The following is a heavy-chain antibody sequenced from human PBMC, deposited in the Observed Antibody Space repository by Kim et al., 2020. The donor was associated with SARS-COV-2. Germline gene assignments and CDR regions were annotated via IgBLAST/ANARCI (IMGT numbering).Heavy chain of an antibody. CDR3: ARDLEGIGGYSYGYGVGN. CDR2: IYHSGST. CDR1: GYSISSGYY. Sequence: SETLSLTCTVSGYSISSGYYWGWIRQPPGKGLEWIGSIYHSGSTYYNPSLKSRVTISVDTSKNQFSLKLSSVTAADTAVYYCARDLEGIGGYSYGYGVGNWGQGTLVTVSS. V-gene: IGHV4-38-2*02. D-gene: IGHD5-18*01. J-gene: IGHJ4*02.